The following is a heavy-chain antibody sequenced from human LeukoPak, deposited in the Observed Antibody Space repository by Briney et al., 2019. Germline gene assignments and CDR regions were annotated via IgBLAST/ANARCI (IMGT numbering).Heavy chain of an antibody. Sequence: GGSLRLSCAASGFTFSSYAMYWVRQAPGKGLEWVAVISYDGNNRYYADSVKGRFTISRDDSKNTLSLQMNSLRAEDTAVYYCARGAPERISSSTNYYFDYWGQGTLVTVSS. V-gene: IGHV3-30-3*01. CDR2: ISYDGNNR. J-gene: IGHJ4*02. CDR3: ARGAPERISSSTNYYFDY. CDR1: GFTFSSYA. D-gene: IGHD6-6*01.